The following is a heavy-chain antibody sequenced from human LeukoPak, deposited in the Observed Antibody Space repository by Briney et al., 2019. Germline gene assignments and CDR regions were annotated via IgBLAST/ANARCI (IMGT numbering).Heavy chain of an antibody. V-gene: IGHV3-48*01. CDR3: ARDTKYAFDN. CDR1: GFTFSDYS. D-gene: IGHD2-2*01. Sequence: QPGGSLRPSCAASGFTFSDYSMNWVRQAPGKGLEWISYVGISSGNTKYADSVKGRFTISGDKAKNSLYLQMNSLRVEDTAVYYCARDTKYAFDNWGQGTLVTVSS. J-gene: IGHJ4*02. CDR2: VGISSGNT.